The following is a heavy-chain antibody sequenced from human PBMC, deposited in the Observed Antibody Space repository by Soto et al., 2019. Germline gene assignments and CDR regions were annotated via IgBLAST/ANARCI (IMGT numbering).Heavy chain of an antibody. V-gene: IGHV1-2*04. Sequence: ASVKVSCKASGYTFTGYYMHWVRQAPGQGLEWMGWINPNSGGTNYAQKFQGWVTMTRDTSISTAYMEPSRLRSDDTAVYYCASCSSTSCYRQNYYYYGMDVWGQGTTVTVSS. CDR2: INPNSGGT. J-gene: IGHJ6*02. CDR3: ASCSSTSCYRQNYYYYGMDV. CDR1: GYTFTGYY. D-gene: IGHD2-2*01.